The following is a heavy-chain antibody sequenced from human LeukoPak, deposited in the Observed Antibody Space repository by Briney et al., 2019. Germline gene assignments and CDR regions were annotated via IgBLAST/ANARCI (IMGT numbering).Heavy chain of an antibody. D-gene: IGHD6-13*01. CDR1: GFTFSNYA. Sequence: GGSLRLSCAASGFTFSNYAMSWVRQAPGKGLEWVSTISGSGIDTYYADSVKGRFTISRDNSKNTLYLQMNSLRAEDTAVYYCAKGSRARAAANPNWFDPWGQGTLVTVSS. CDR3: AKGSRARAAANPNWFDP. J-gene: IGHJ5*02. CDR2: ISGSGIDT. V-gene: IGHV3-23*01.